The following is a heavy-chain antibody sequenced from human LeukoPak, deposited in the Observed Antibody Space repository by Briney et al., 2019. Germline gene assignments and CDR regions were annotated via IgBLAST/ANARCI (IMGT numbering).Heavy chain of an antibody. D-gene: IGHD3-10*02. J-gene: IGHJ1*01. V-gene: IGHV5-51*01. CDR3: ARHVRPGPESAEYFQH. Sequence: GESLKISCKGAGYSFTNSWIGWVRQMPGKGLEWMGIIYPGDSDTRYSPSFQGQVTISADKSISTAYLQWSSLKASDTAMYYCARHVRPGPESAEYFQHWGQGTLVTVSS. CDR2: IYPGDSDT. CDR1: GYSFTNSW.